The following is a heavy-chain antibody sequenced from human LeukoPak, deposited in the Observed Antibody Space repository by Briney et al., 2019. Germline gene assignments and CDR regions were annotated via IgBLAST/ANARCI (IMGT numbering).Heavy chain of an antibody. CDR3: ARDLPVVVVAATPKGGGMDV. CDR1: GYTFTSYY. D-gene: IGHD2-15*01. J-gene: IGHJ6*04. CDR2: ISPDNGNT. V-gene: IGHV1-18*04. Sequence: ASVKVSCKATGYTFTSYYMNWVRQAPGQGLEWMGWISPDNGNTNYAQKLQGRVTMTTDTSTSTAYMELRSLRSDDTAVYYCARDLPVVVVAATPKGGGMDVWGKGTTVTVSS.